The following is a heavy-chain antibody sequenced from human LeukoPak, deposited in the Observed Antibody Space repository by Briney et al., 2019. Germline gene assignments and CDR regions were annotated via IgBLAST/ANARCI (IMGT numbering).Heavy chain of an antibody. J-gene: IGHJ3*02. CDR2: IYYSGST. CDR1: GGSISSGSYY. Sequence: SETLSLTCTVSGGSISSGSYYWSWIRQPPGKGLEWIGYIYYSGSTNYNPSLKSRVTISVDTSKNQFSLKLSSVTAADTAVYYCARYLRRLGAFDIWGQGTMVTVSS. D-gene: IGHD3-9*01. CDR3: ARYLRRLGAFDI. V-gene: IGHV4-61*01.